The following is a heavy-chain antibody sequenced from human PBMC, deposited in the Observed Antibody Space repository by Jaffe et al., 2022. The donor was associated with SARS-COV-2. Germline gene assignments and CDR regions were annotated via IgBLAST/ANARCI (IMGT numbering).Heavy chain of an antibody. J-gene: IGHJ4*02. D-gene: IGHD3-22*01. CDR1: GFTFSNAW. CDR2: IKSKTDGGTT. V-gene: IGHV3-15*01. Sequence: EVQLVESGGDLVKPGGSLRLSCAGSGFTFSNAWMSWVRQAPGKGLEWIGRIKSKTDGGTTDYAAPVKGRFTISRDDSKNTLDLQMNSLKTEDTAVYYCATSYYDSSGYRRWGLGTLVTVSS. CDR3: ATSYYDSSGYRR.